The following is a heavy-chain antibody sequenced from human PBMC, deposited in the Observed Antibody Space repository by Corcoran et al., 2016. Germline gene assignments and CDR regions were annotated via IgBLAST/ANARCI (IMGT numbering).Heavy chain of an antibody. CDR1: GFTFSSYV. V-gene: IGHV3-30*18. Sequence: QVQLVESGGGVVQPGRSLRLSCAASGFTFSSYVMNWVRQAPGKGLEWMAVMSNDGSNTYYADSVKGRFTISRDNSKNTLYLQMNSLRAEDTAVYYCAKDLDGSGRIPDYWGQGTLVTVSS. CDR2: MSNDGSNT. J-gene: IGHJ4*02. CDR3: AKDLDGSGRIPDY. D-gene: IGHD3-10*01.